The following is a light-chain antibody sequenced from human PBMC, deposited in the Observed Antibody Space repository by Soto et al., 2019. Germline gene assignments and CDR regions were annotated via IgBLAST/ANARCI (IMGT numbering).Light chain of an antibody. CDR1: QGISRY. CDR3: QQVSVYPST. V-gene: IGKV1-9*01. J-gene: IGKJ4*01. Sequence: SQLTQSPYSLSASVGDRVTITCGASQGISRYLGWYQQKPGKAPNLLIYAASTLQSGVPSRFSGGGSGTDFTLTISSLQPEDFATYYCQQVSVYPSTFGGGTKVDIK. CDR2: AAS.